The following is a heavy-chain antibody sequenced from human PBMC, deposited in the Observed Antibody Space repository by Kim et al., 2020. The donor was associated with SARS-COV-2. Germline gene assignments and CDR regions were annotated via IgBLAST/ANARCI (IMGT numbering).Heavy chain of an antibody. CDR3: ARDDYYYYGMDV. J-gene: IGHJ6*02. CDR1: GFTFSSYE. Sequence: GGSLRLSCAASGFTFSSYEMNWVRQAPGKGLEWVSYISSSGSTIYYADSVKGRFTISRDNAKNSLYLQMNSLRAEDTAVYYCARDDYYYYGMDVWGQGTTVTVSS. V-gene: IGHV3-48*03. CDR2: ISSSGSTI.